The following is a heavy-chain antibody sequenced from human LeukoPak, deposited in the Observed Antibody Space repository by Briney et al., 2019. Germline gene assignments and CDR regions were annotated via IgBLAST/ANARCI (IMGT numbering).Heavy chain of an antibody. D-gene: IGHD4-17*01. CDR2: ITYDGRNE. CDR1: GFLFRSYG. CDR3: AKNTHAVTTRLNYFDH. V-gene: IGHV3-30*18. J-gene: IGHJ4*02. Sequence: GGSLRLSCGASGFLFRSYGMHWVRQAPGKGLEGVAVITYDGRNEDYADSVKGRFTISRDNFESTLYLQMNSLRTEDTAVYYCAKNTHAVTTRLNYFDHWGQGILVTVSS.